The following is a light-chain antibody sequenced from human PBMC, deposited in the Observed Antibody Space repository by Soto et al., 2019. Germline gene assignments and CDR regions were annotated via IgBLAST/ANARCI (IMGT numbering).Light chain of an antibody. J-gene: IGLJ1*01. CDR2: EVS. Sequence: QSVLTQPASVSGSPGQSITISCTGTNSDVGAYDYVSWYQQHPGKAPKLMICEVSNRPSGISNRFSGSKSGNTASPTISGLQAEDEADYYCYSYTTSTTYVFGTGTKLTVL. V-gene: IGLV2-14*01. CDR1: NSDVGAYDY. CDR3: YSYTTSTTYV.